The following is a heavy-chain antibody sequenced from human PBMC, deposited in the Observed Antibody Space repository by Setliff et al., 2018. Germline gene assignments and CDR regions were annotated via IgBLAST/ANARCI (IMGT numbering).Heavy chain of an antibody. CDR2: INPNSGNT. Sequence: AASVKVSCKASGYTFTNYDINWVRQATGQGLEWMGWINPNSGNTGYAQNFQGRVTMTRNTSISTAYMELSSLRFEDTAVYYCARGPRHNFWSGYYRPFGFWGQGTLVTVSS. V-gene: IGHV1-8*02. J-gene: IGHJ4*01. CDR1: GYTFTNYD. CDR3: ARGPRHNFWSGYYRPFGF. D-gene: IGHD3-3*01.